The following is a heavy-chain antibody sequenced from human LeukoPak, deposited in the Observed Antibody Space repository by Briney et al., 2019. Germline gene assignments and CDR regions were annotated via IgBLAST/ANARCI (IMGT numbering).Heavy chain of an antibody. CDR2: IIPIFGTA. D-gene: IGHD1-20*01. V-gene: IGHV1-69*13. CDR3: ARGPPYNWNDVRSYYFDY. CDR1: GGTFSSYA. J-gene: IGHJ4*02. Sequence: GASVKVSCKASGGTFSSYAISWVRQAPGQGLEWMGGIIPIFGTANYAQKFQGRVTITADESTSTAYMELSSLRSEDTAVYYCARGPPYNWNDVRSYYFDYWGQGTLVTVSS.